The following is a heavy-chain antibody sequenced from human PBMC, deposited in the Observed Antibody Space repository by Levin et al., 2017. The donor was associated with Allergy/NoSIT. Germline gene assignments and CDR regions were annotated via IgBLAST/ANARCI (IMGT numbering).Heavy chain of an antibody. D-gene: IGHD1-7*01. Sequence: PSETLSLTCAVSGGSISSGGYSWSWIRQPPGKGLEWIGYIYHSGSTYYNPSLKSRVTISVDRSKNQFSLKLSSVTAADTAVYYCARARRTGTTPNWFDPWGQGTLVTVSS. V-gene: IGHV4-30-2*01. CDR2: IYHSGST. CDR1: GGSISSGGYS. J-gene: IGHJ5*02. CDR3: ARARRTGTTPNWFDP.